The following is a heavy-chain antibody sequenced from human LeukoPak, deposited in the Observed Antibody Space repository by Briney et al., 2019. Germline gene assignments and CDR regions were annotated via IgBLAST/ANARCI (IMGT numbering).Heavy chain of an antibody. J-gene: IGHJ6*03. CDR2: IYPGDSDT. CDR3: ARYTEVRPQALPLPQKAYSNSWYVGDYYYYMDV. V-gene: IGHV5-51*01. D-gene: IGHD6-13*01. Sequence: GESLKISCKGSGYSFTGYWIGWVRQMPGKGLEWMGIIYPGDSDTRYSPSFQGQVTISADKSISTAYLQWSSLKASDTAMYYCARYTEVRPQALPLPQKAYSNSWYVGDYYYYMDVWGKGTTVTVSS. CDR1: GYSFTGYW.